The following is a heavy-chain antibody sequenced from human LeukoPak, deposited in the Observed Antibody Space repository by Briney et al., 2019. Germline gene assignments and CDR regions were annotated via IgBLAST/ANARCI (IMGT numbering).Heavy chain of an antibody. CDR1: GYTFTCYY. CDR2: INPNSGGK. D-gene: IGHD2-15*01. J-gene: IGHJ5*02. V-gene: IGHV1-2*02. Sequence: ASVKVSCKASGYTFTCYYMHWVRQAPGQGLEWMGWINPNSGGKKYAQKFQGRVTMTRDTSISTAYMELSRLRSDDTVVYYCAREYCSGGSCYSGWFDPWGEGTLVTVSS. CDR3: AREYCSGGSCYSGWFDP.